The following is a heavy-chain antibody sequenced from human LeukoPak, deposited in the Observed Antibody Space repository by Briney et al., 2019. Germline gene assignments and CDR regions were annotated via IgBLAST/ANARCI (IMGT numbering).Heavy chain of an antibody. D-gene: IGHD5-24*01. V-gene: IGHV4-39*01. CDR1: GVSISSTTYY. CDR3: ARHGEMAVITHLDH. J-gene: IGHJ4*02. CDR2: IYYTGST. Sequence: SETLSLTCSVSGVSISSTTYYWAWIRQPPGKGLEWIGTIYYTGSTYYNPSLKSRVTISVDTSKNQFSLKLISVTAADTAVYYCARHGEMAVITHLDHWGQGTLVTVSS.